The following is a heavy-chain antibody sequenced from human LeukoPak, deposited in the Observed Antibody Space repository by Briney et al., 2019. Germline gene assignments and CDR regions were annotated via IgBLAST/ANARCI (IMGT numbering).Heavy chain of an antibody. D-gene: IGHD1-26*01. CDR2: IRNKANIYTT. CDR3: ARAPNSGTLGEDY. J-gene: IGHJ4*02. CDR1: GFTFSDHY. V-gene: IGHV3-72*01. Sequence: PGGSLRLSCAASGFTFSDHYMDWVRQAPGKGLEWVGRIRNKANIYTTEYAASVKGRFTISRDDSKNSLYLQMNSQKTADTAVYYCARAPNSGTLGEDYWGQGTLVTVSS.